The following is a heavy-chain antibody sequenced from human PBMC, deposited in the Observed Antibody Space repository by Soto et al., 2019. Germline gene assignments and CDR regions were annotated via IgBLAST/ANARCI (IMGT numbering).Heavy chain of an antibody. V-gene: IGHV3-74*01. CDR3: ARSPGGYYID. Sequence: PGGSLRLSCADSGFSFSSYWMHWVRQGPGKGLVWVSRINTDGSSTNYADSVKGRFTISRGNAKNTVYLQMNSLRAEDTAVYYCARSPGGYYIDWGQGTMVTVSS. CDR2: INTDGSST. J-gene: IGHJ3*01. D-gene: IGHD3-9*01. CDR1: GFSFSSYW.